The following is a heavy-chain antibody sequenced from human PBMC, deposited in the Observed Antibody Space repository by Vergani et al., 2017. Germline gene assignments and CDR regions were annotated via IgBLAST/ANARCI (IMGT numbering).Heavy chain of an antibody. Sequence: EVDLVESGGGLAQPGGSLRLSCEASGITFWKFGMHWVRQGPGKGLEWVSSVSGSSATPYYADSVKGRFTISRDSSKNTLYLQMNGLRAEDTAVYYCARGAGYCSSTSCPPTLRHYYYYIDVWGKGTTVTVSS. D-gene: IGHD2-2*01. V-gene: IGHV3-23*04. CDR1: GITFWKFG. CDR3: ARGAGYCSSTSCPPTLRHYYYYIDV. J-gene: IGHJ6*03. CDR2: VSGSSATP.